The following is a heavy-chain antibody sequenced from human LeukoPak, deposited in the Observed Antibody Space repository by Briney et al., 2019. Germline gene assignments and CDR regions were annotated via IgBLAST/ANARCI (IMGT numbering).Heavy chain of an antibody. CDR1: GYTFTSYA. V-gene: IGHV1-3*01. J-gene: IGHJ4*02. CDR3: ARDARIYYDFWRKLSGGDSIYYFDY. CDR2: INAGNGNT. D-gene: IGHD3-3*01. Sequence: ASVKVSCKASGYTFTSYAMHWVRQAPGQRLEWMGWINAGNGNTKYSQKFQGRVTMTTDTSTSTAYMELRSLRSDDTAVYYCARDARIYYDFWRKLSGGDSIYYFDYWGQGTLVTVSS.